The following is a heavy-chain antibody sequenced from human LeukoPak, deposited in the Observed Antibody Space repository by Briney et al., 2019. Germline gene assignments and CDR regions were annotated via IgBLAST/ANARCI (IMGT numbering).Heavy chain of an antibody. V-gene: IGHV4-39*07. CDR3: ARGRIAAAGTGPGNWFDP. D-gene: IGHD6-13*01. CDR2: IYYSGST. J-gene: IGHJ5*02. CDR1: GGSISSSSYY. Sequence: SETLSLTCTVSGGSISSSSYYWGWIRQPPGKGLEWIGSIYYSGSTYYNPSLKSRVTISVDTSKNQFSLKLSSVTAADTAVYYCARGRIAAAGTGPGNWFDPWGQGTLVTVSS.